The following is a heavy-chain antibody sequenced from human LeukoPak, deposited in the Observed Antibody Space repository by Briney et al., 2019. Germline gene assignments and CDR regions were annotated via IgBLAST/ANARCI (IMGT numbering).Heavy chain of an antibody. Sequence: GGSLRLSCAASGFTFSSYSMNWVRQAPGKGLEWVSSISSSSSYIYYADSVKGRFTISRDNAKSSLYLQMNSLRAEDTAVYYCARVRYRLAETYIDYWGQGTLVTVSS. V-gene: IGHV3-21*01. D-gene: IGHD3-16*01. CDR3: ARVRYRLAETYIDY. J-gene: IGHJ4*02. CDR1: GFTFSSYS. CDR2: ISSSSSYI.